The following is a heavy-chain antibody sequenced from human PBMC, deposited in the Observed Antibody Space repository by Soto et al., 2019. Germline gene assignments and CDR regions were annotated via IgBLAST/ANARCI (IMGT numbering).Heavy chain of an antibody. Sequence: QVQLQQWGAGLLKPSETLSLTCAVYAGSFTTYYWSWIRQPPGKGLALIGEINSSGSTNYNPSLQRRLTISLDTAKNQFSLRLTSVTAADTAVYYCARIRARFSRSAVDSWGQGTMVTVSS. CDR2: INSSGST. V-gene: IGHV4-34*01. CDR1: AGSFTTYY. CDR3: ARIRARFSRSAVDS. J-gene: IGHJ3*02. D-gene: IGHD3-10*01.